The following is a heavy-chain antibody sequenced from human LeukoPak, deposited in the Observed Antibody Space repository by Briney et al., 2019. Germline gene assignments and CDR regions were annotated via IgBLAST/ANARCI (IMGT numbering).Heavy chain of an antibody. V-gene: IGHV3-23*01. CDR3: AKPQGIYYGSGSYGDY. CDR2: ISGSGGST. D-gene: IGHD3-10*01. J-gene: IGHJ4*02. CDR1: GFTFSSYA. Sequence: QPGGSLRLSCAASGFTFSSYAMSWVRQAPGKGLEWVSAISGSGGSTYYADSVKGRFTISRDNSKNTLYLQMNSLRAEDTAVYYCAKPQGIYYGSGSYGDYWGQGTLVTVSS.